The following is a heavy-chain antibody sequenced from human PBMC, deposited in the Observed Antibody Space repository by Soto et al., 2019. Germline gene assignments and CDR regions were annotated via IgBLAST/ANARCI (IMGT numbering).Heavy chain of an antibody. J-gene: IGHJ5*02. CDR1: GFTFSSYS. Sequence: GGSLRLSCAASGFTFSSYSMNWVRQAPGKGLEWVSSISSSSSYIYYADSVKGRFTISRDNAKNSLYLQMNSLRAEDTAVYYCARDLMVRGVTPNWFDPWGQGTLVTVSS. CDR2: ISSSSSYI. CDR3: ARDLMVRGVTPNWFDP. D-gene: IGHD3-10*01. V-gene: IGHV3-21*01.